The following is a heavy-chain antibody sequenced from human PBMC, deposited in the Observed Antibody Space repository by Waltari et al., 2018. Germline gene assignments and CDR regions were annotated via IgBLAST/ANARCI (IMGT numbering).Heavy chain of an antibody. CDR1: GGSFSGYY. V-gene: IGHV4-34*01. D-gene: IGHD2-21*01. CDR2: INHSGST. CDR3: ARAPYCGGDCYPEYFQH. Sequence: QVQLQQWGAGLLKPSETLSLTCAVYGGSFSGYYWSWIRQPPGKGLEWIGEINHSGSTNYNPSRNVRVTLAVDTSKNQFSLKLSSVTAAVTAVYYCARAPYCGGDCYPEYFQHWGQGTLVTVSS. J-gene: IGHJ1*01.